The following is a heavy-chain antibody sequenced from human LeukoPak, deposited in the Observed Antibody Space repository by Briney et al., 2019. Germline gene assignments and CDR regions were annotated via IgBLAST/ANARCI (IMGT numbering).Heavy chain of an antibody. V-gene: IGHV1-69*13. CDR1: GGTFSSYA. D-gene: IGHD2-2*01. CDR2: IIPIFGTA. J-gene: IGHJ5*02. Sequence: ASVTVSCKASGGTFSSYAISWVRQAPGQGLEWMGGIIPIFGTANYAQKFQGRVTITADESTSTAYMELSSLRSEDTAVYYCARDVEDIVVVPAAIRPTYNWFDPWGQGTLVTVSS. CDR3: ARDVEDIVVVPAAIRPTYNWFDP.